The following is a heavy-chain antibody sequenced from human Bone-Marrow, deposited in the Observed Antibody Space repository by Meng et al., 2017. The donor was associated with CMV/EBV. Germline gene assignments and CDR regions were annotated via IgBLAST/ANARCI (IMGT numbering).Heavy chain of an antibody. Sequence: ASGFTVSGNCMSWVRQAPGKGLGWVSVIYRSGSTSQADSVKGRFNISRDNSKNMLYLQMNTLRAEDTAVYFCARVQYYGSGSYVDYWGQGTLVTVSS. J-gene: IGHJ4*02. D-gene: IGHD3-10*01. V-gene: IGHV3-66*01. CDR3: ARVQYYGSGSYVDY. CDR2: IYRSGST. CDR1: GFTVSGNC.